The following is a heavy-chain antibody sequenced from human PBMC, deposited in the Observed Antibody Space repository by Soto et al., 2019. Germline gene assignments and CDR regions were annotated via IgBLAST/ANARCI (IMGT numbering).Heavy chain of an antibody. CDR3: ARDRDQYYDFWSAPFDP. CDR2: IKQDGSEK. D-gene: IGHD3-3*01. V-gene: IGHV3-7*01. CDR1: GFTFSSYW. Sequence: EVQLVESGGGLVQPGGSLRLSCAASGFTFSSYWMSWVRQAPGKGLEWVANIKQDGSEKYYVDSVKGRFTISRDNAKNSLYLQMNSLRAEYTAVYYCARDRDQYYDFWSAPFDPWGQGTLVTVSS. J-gene: IGHJ5*02.